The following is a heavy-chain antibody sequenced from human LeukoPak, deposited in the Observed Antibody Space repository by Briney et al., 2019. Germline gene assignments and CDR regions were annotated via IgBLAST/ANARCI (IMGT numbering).Heavy chain of an antibody. J-gene: IGHJ4*02. Sequence: SETLSLTXTVSGGSIGSSSYYWGWIGQPPGKGPQWIGSIHHTGSTYHNLSFKSRVTISVDTSNNQFSLRLRSVTAADTAVYYCARRGTRWYFDYWGQGTLVTVSS. CDR2: IHHTGST. CDR3: ARRGTRWYFDY. D-gene: IGHD1-14*01. V-gene: IGHV4-39*01. CDR1: GGSIGSSSYY.